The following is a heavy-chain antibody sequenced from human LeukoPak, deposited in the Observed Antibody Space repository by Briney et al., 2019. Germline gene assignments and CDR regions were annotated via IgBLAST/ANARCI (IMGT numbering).Heavy chain of an antibody. CDR2: IYHSGST. D-gene: IGHD6-13*01. J-gene: IGHJ4*02. Sequence: PSETLSLTCTVSGYSISSGYYWGWIRQPPGKGLEWIGSIYHSGSTYYNPSLKSRVTISVDTSKNQFSLRLSSVTAADTAVYYCARDLIGQQLYYFDYWGQGNLVSVSS. V-gene: IGHV4-38-2*02. CDR1: GYSISSGYY. CDR3: ARDLIGQQLYYFDY.